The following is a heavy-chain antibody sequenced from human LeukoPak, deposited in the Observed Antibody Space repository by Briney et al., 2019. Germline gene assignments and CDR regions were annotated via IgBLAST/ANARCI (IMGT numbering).Heavy chain of an antibody. CDR3: ARDRIAAAGYYYYGMDV. CDR2: IYYSGST. J-gene: IGHJ6*02. CDR1: GGSINSGGYY. V-gene: IGHV4-31*03. Sequence: SETLSLTCSVSGGSINSGGYYWSWIRQHPGKGLEWIGYIYYSGSTYYNPSLKSRVSILVDTSKNQFSLKLSSVTAADTAVYYCARDRIAAAGYYYYGMDVWGQGTTVTVSS. D-gene: IGHD6-13*01.